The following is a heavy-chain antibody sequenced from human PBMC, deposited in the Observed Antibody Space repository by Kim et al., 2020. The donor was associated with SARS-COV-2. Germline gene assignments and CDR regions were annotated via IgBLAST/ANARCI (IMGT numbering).Heavy chain of an antibody. Sequence: ASVKVSCKASGYTFTSYAMSWVRQAPGQGLEWMGWINTNTGNATYAQGFTGRVVFTVDTSVSTAYLQISSLRAEDTAVYYCAMDHGVRGFYWLFPLGFDY. CDR2: INTNTGNA. J-gene: IGHJ4*01. CDR1: GYTFTSYA. CDR3: AMDHGVRGFYWLFPLGFDY. D-gene: IGHD3-9*01. V-gene: IGHV7-4-1*02.